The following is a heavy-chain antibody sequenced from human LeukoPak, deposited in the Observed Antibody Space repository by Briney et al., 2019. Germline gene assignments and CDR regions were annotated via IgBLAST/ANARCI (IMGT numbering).Heavy chain of an antibody. D-gene: IGHD1-26*01. CDR1: GYTFTSYD. J-gene: IGHJ6*03. Sequence: GASVKVSCKASGYTFTSYDINWVRQATGQGLEWMGWMNPNSGNTGYAQKFQGRVTITRNTSISTAYMELSSLRSEDTAVYYCARGYSGSYYDDYYYYMDVWGKGTTVTVSS. V-gene: IGHV1-8*03. CDR2: MNPNSGNT. CDR3: ARGYSGSYYDDYYYYMDV.